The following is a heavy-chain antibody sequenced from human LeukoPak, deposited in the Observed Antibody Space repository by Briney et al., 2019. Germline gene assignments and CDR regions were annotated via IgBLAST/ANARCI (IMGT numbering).Heavy chain of an antibody. D-gene: IGHD3-9*01. Sequence: QSGGSLRLSCAASGFTFSSYEMNWVRQAPGKGPEWVSYISSSGSTIYYADSVKGRFTISRDNAKNSLYLQMNSLRAEDTAVYYCARDEWDYDILTGYYNVGGSGEGMDVWGQGTTVTVSS. CDR1: GFTFSSYE. CDR3: ARDEWDYDILTGYYNVGGSGEGMDV. CDR2: ISSSGSTI. V-gene: IGHV3-48*03. J-gene: IGHJ6*02.